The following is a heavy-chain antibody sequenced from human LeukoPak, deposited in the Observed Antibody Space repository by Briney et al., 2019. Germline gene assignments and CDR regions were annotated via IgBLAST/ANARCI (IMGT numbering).Heavy chain of an antibody. CDR2: INHSGST. Sequence: SGTLSLTCAVYGGSFSGYYWSWIRQPPGKGLEWIGEINHSGSTSYNPSLKCRVTISVDTSKNQFSLKLSSVTAADTAVYYCARRKAFVTSYYQYYYYYMDVWGKGTTVTISS. CDR1: GGSFSGYY. D-gene: IGHD3-9*01. J-gene: IGHJ6*03. V-gene: IGHV4-34*01. CDR3: ARRKAFVTSYYQYYYYYMDV.